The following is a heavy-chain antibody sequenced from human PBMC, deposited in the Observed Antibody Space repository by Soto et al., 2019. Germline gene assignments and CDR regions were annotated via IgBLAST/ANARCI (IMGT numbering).Heavy chain of an antibody. V-gene: IGHV1-69*13. D-gene: IGHD5-12*01. CDR3: ARNAGGGYDVLYGMDV. J-gene: IGHJ6*02. CDR2: IIPIFGTA. Sequence: SVKVSCKASGGTFSSYAISWVRQASGQGLEWMGGIIPIFGTANYAQKFQGRVTITADESTSTAYMELSSLRSEDTAVYYCARNAGGGYDVLYGMDVWGQGTTGTV. CDR1: GGTFSSYA.